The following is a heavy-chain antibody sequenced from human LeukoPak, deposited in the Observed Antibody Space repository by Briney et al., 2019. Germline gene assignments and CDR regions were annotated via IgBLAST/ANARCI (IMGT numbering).Heavy chain of an antibody. J-gene: IGHJ4*02. V-gene: IGHV3-30-3*01. CDR2: ISYDGSEK. CDR3: ARDDGATLDY. Sequence: GGSLRLSCAASGFIFSSYAIHWVRQIPGKGLESVAVISYDGSEKYYAGSVRGRFTISRDNSKNTLYLQMNSLRAEDTAVYYCARDDGATLDYWGQGTLVTVSS. CDR1: GFIFSSYA. D-gene: IGHD1-26*01.